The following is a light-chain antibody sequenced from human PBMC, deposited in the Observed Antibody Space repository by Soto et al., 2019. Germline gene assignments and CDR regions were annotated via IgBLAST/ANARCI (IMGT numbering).Light chain of an antibody. Sequence: AIRMTQSPSSLSASTGDRVTITCRASQGISSYLAWYQQKPGKAPKLLIYAASTLQSGVPSRFSGSGSGTDFTLTISCLQSEVFATYYCQQYYSYPRTSGQVTKVHIK. V-gene: IGKV1-8*01. J-gene: IGKJ1*01. CDR2: AAS. CDR1: QGISSY. CDR3: QQYYSYPRT.